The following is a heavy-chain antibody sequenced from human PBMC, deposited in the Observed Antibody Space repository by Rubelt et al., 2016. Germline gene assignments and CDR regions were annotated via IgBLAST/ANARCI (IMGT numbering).Heavy chain of an antibody. J-gene: IGHJ3*02. Sequence: QVQLVQSGAEVKKPGASVKVSYKASGYTFTNYGISWVRQAPGQGLEWMGWISAYNGNANTAQRLQGRVTTTTDKSTSTAYMELRSLGSDDTAVYYCARLWDLGAFDIWGQGTMVTVSS. CDR1: GYTFTNYG. CDR3: ARLWDLGAFDI. D-gene: IGHD1-26*01. V-gene: IGHV1-18*01. CDR2: ISAYNGNA.